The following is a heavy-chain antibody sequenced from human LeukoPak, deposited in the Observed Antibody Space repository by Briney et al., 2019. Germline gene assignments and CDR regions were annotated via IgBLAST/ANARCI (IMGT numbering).Heavy chain of an antibody. V-gene: IGHV3-64D*09. D-gene: IGHD3-22*01. CDR3: VKDEYSSGYYRDY. CDR1: GFTFSSYA. J-gene: IGHJ4*02. CDR2: ISSNGGST. Sequence: PGGSVRLSCSASGFTFSSYAMHWVRQAPGKGLEYVAAISSNGGSTYYADSVKGRLTISRDNSKNTLYLQMSSLRAEDTAVYYCVKDEYSSGYYRDYWGQGTLVTVSS.